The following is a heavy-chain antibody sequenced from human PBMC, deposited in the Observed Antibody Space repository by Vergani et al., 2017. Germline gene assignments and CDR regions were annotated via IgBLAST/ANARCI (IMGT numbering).Heavy chain of an antibody. CDR1: GGTFSSYA. D-gene: IGHD6-13*01. J-gene: IGHJ6*02. Sequence: QVQLVQSGAEVKKPGSSVKVSCKASGGTFSSYAISWVRQAPGQGLEWMGGIIPIFGTANYGQKFQGRVTITADESTSTAYMELRSLRSDDTAVYYCARDGAAAGTLRGMDVWGQGTTVTVSS. CDR2: IIPIFGTA. V-gene: IGHV1-69*12. CDR3: ARDGAAAGTLRGMDV.